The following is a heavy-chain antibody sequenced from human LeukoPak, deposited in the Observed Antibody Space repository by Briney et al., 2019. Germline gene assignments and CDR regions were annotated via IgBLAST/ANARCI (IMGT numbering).Heavy chain of an antibody. Sequence: GGSLRLSCAASGFTFSNYWMHWVRQAPGKGLVWVSRISPDGSSASYGDSVKGRFTISRDNAKNTVYPQMNSLRAEDTAVYYCIRSRSGSYGYFDYWGQGTLVTVSS. CDR3: IRSRSGSYGYFDY. J-gene: IGHJ4*02. D-gene: IGHD3-10*01. CDR2: ISPDGSSA. CDR1: GFTFSNYW. V-gene: IGHV3-74*01.